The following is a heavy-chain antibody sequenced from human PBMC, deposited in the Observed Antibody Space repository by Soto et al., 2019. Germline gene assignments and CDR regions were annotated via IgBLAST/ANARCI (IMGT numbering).Heavy chain of an antibody. D-gene: IGHD4-17*01. V-gene: IGHV3-48*02. Sequence: VGSLRLSCAASGFTFSSYSMNWVRQAPGKGLEWVSYISSSSSTIYYADSVKGRFTISRDNAKNSLYLQMNSLRDEDTAVYYCAREAMTTVTTSKYYYYYGMDVWGQGTTVTVSS. J-gene: IGHJ6*02. CDR1: GFTFSSYS. CDR3: AREAMTTVTTSKYYYYYGMDV. CDR2: ISSSSSTI.